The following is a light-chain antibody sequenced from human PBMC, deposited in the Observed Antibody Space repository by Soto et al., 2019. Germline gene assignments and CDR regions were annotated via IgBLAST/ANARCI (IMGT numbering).Light chain of an antibody. V-gene: IGKV1-39*01. CDR2: AAS. J-gene: IGKJ5*01. Sequence: DIQMTQSPSSLSASVGDRVTITCRASQSISSYLNWYQQKPGKAPKLLIYAASSLQSGVPSRFSGSGSGTDFTLTISSVQPEDFATYYCQQLNSYPRITFGQGTRLEIK. CDR1: QSISSY. CDR3: QQLNSYPRIT.